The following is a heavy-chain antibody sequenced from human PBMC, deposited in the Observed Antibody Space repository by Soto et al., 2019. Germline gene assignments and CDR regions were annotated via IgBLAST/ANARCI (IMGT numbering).Heavy chain of an antibody. CDR1: GYTFTSYG. J-gene: IGHJ6*03. Sequence: ASVKVSCKASGYTFTSYGISWVRQAPGQGLEWMGIINLSGGSTSYAQKFQGRVTMTRDTSTSTVYMELSSLRSEDTAVYYCALGAYSSSYYYYMDVWGKGTTVTVSS. CDR2: INLSGGST. CDR3: ALGAYSSSYYYYMDV. V-gene: IGHV1-46*01. D-gene: IGHD6-6*01.